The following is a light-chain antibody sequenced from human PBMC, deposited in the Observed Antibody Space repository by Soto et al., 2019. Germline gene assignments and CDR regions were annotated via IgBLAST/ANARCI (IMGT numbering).Light chain of an antibody. CDR2: WAS. CDR3: QQYYSTPFT. V-gene: IGKV4-1*01. J-gene: IGKJ5*01. Sequence: DIVMTQSPDSLAVSLGERATINCKFSQSLLYSSNNKNYLAWYQQKPGQPPKLLIYWASTRESGVPDRFSGSGSGTDFTLTISSLQAEDVAVYFCQQYYSTPFTFGQGTRLEIK. CDR1: QSLLYSSNNKNY.